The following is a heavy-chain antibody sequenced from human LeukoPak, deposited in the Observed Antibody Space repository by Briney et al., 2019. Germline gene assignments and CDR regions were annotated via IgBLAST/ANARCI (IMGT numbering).Heavy chain of an antibody. J-gene: IGHJ4*02. CDR2: ITGSGDNT. CDR3: AKDPTPYVGASAD. Sequence: PGGSLRLSCAASGFTFSSYAMSWVRQAPGKGLEWVSTITGSGDNTYYTDSVKGRFTFSRDNSKSTLYLQMNSLRAEDTAVYYCAKDPTPYVGASADWGRGTLVTVSS. CDR1: GFTFSSYA. V-gene: IGHV3-23*01. D-gene: IGHD1-26*01.